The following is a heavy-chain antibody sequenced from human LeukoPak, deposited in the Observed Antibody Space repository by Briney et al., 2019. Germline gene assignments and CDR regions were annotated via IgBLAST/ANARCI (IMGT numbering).Heavy chain of an antibody. CDR3: ARGVGYCSSTSCYWWFDP. V-gene: IGHV3-74*01. J-gene: IGHJ5*02. D-gene: IGHD2-2*01. Sequence: PGGSLRLSCAASGFTFSSYWMHWVRQAPGKGLVWVSRINSDGSSTSYADPVKGRFTISRDNAKNTLYLQMNSLRAEDTAVYYCARGVGYCSSTSCYWWFDPWGQGTLVTVSS. CDR1: GFTFSSYW. CDR2: INSDGSST.